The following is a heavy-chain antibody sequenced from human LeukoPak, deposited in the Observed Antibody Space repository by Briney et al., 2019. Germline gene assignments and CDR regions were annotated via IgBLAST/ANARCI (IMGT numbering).Heavy chain of an antibody. CDR2: LYSSGNT. CDR1: GGSINFYY. D-gene: IGHD1/OR15-1a*01. CDR3: AGGEHTFES. V-gene: IGHV4-4*07. J-gene: IGHJ4*02. Sequence: PSETPSLTCTVSGGSINFYYWNWIRQPAGKGLEWVGRLYSSGNTNYNPSLRSRVTMSVDTSKNEFSLKLTSVTAADTAIYYCAGGEHTFESWGQGTLVSVSS.